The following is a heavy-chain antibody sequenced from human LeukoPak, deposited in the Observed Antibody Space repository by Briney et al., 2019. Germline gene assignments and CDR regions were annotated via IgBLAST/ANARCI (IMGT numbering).Heavy chain of an antibody. CDR1: GFSFTTYY. V-gene: IGHV5-51*01. D-gene: IGHD6-19*01. J-gene: IGHJ4*02. CDR3: ARHGVSGWYYFDY. Sequence: GESLKISCRGSGFSFTTYYIGWVRQMPGKGLEWMGIIFPGDSDTRYSPSFEGQVTISADKSTNTAYLQWSSLKSSDTAIYYCARHGVSGWYYFDYWGQGTLVTVSS. CDR2: IFPGDSDT.